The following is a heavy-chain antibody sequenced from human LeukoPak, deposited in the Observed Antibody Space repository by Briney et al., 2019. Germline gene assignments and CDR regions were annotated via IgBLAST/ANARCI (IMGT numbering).Heavy chain of an antibody. CDR1: GFNFSSFE. J-gene: IGHJ4*02. CDR2: ISPTGSAI. Sequence: GGSLRLSCAASGFNFSSFEMNWVRQAPGKGLEWVSYISPTGSAIYYADSVKGRFTISRDNARNSLYLQMNSLRAEDTAVYYCARAMTSWGQGTLVTVSS. CDR3: ARAMTS. D-gene: IGHD4-11*01. V-gene: IGHV3-48*03.